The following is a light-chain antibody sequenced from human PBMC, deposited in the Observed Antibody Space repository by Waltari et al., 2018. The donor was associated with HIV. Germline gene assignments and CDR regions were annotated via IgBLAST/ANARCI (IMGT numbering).Light chain of an antibody. J-gene: IGLJ1*01. CDR1: GSKIGRNN. CDR2: GSS. Sequence: QSVLTRPRSTSGTPGQRVTICCSASGSKIGRNNSTSYLQSPGTAPKLRIYGSSRRPSGVPDRWSGSNSGTAAYPAISEFQSVSEADNYWEAWDDSLHCLVFGTLAKVSV. V-gene: IGLV1-44*01. CDR3: EAWDDSLHCLV.